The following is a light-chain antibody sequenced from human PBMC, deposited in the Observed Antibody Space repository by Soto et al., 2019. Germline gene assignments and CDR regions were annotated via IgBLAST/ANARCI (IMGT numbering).Light chain of an antibody. J-gene: IGKJ2*01. CDR3: QLSDSYSYT. CDR1: QGIRSW. V-gene: IGKV1-5*03. Sequence: DIQMTQSPSTLSASVGDRVTITCRASQGIRSWWAWYQQKPGKAPKLLIKKASTLQYGVPSRFSGRGSGTEFTLTISSLQPDDFATYYCQLSDSYSYTFGQGTKLESK. CDR2: KAS.